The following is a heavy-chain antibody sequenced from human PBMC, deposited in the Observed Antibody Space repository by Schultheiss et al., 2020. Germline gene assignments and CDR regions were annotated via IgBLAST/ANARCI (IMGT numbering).Heavy chain of an antibody. Sequence: SATLSLTCTVSGGSISSYYWSWIRQPAGKGLEWIGRIYTSGSTNYNPSLKSRVTMSVDTSKNQFSLKLSSVTAADTAVYYCARGNRTIFGSKGYGMDVWGQGTTVTVSS. D-gene: IGHD3-3*01. J-gene: IGHJ6*02. CDR2: IYTSGST. CDR3: ARGNRTIFGSKGYGMDV. CDR1: GGSISSYY. V-gene: IGHV4-4*07.